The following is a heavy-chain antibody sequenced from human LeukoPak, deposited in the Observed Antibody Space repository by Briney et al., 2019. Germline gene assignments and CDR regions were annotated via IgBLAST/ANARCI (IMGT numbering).Heavy chain of an antibody. CDR1: GYSISSGYY. J-gene: IGHJ5*02. Sequence: PSETLSLTCTVSGYSISSGYYWGWIRQPPGKGPEWIGSIYHSGSTYYNPSLKSRVTISVDTSKNQFSLKLSSVTAADTAVYYCARDSTLRFLEWLSGWFDPWGQGTLVTVSS. V-gene: IGHV4-38-2*02. D-gene: IGHD3-3*01. CDR2: IYHSGST. CDR3: ARDSTLRFLEWLSGWFDP.